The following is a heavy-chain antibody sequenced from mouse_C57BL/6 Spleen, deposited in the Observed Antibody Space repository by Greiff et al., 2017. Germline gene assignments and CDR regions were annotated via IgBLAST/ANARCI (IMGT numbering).Heavy chain of an antibody. D-gene: IGHD1-1*01. CDR1: GYTFTSYG. J-gene: IGHJ4*01. CDR2: IYPGSGST. CDR3: ARCPYYYGSSYAMDY. V-gene: IGHV1-81*01. Sequence: VKLQESGAELARPGASVKLSCKASGYTFTSYGISWVKQRTGQGLEWIGDIYPGSGSTNYNEKFKSKATLTVDTSSSTAYMQLSSLTSEDSAVYYCARCPYYYGSSYAMDYWGQGTSVTVSS.